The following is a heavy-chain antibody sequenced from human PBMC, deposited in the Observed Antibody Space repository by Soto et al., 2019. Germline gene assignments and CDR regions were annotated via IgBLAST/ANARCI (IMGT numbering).Heavy chain of an antibody. V-gene: IGHV4-59*01. Sequence: SETLSLTCTVSGGSISSYYWSWIRKPPGKGLEWIGYIYYSGSTNYNPSLKSRVTISVDTSKNQFSLKLSSVTAADTAVYYCARDRVRQQDAFDIWGQGTMVTVSS. J-gene: IGHJ3*02. CDR2: IYYSGST. CDR3: ARDRVRQQDAFDI. CDR1: GGSISSYY.